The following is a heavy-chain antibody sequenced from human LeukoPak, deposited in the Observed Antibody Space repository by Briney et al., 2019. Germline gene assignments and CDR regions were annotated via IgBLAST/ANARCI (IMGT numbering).Heavy chain of an antibody. CDR1: GYTFTSYD. CDR2: MNPNSGNT. Sequence: ASVKVSCKASGYTFTSYDINWVRQATGQGLEWMGWMNPNSGNTGYAQKFQGRVTMTRNTSISTAYMELSSLRSEDTAVYYCARCDYVWGNYRYRPILYFDYWGQGTRVTVSS. V-gene: IGHV1-8*01. D-gene: IGHD3-16*02. J-gene: IGHJ4*02. CDR3: ARCDYVWGNYRYRPILYFDY.